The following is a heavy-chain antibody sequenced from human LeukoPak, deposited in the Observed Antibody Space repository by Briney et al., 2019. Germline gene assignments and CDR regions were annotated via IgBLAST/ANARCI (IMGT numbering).Heavy chain of an antibody. CDR2: IYYSGST. Sequence: SETLSLTCTVSGGSISSYYWSWIRQPPGKGLEWIGYIYYSGSTNYNPSLKSRVTISVDTSKNQFSLNLRSVTPEDTAVYYCARNLIPEQLVLNFWGQGTLVTVSS. V-gene: IGHV4-59*01. D-gene: IGHD6-13*01. CDR3: ARNLIPEQLVLNF. CDR1: GGSISSYY. J-gene: IGHJ4*02.